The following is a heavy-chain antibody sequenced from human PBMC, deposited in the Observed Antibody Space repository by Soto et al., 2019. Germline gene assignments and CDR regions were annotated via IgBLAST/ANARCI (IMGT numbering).Heavy chain of an antibody. J-gene: IGHJ4*02. CDR3: ASGDLLSWAY. V-gene: IGHV1-2*04. D-gene: IGHD1-26*01. CDR1: GYTITGYY. Sequence: QVQLVQSGAEVKKHGASVKVSCKASGYTITGYYMHWVRQAPGQGLEWMGWINPNSGGTSYAQKFQGWVTMTRDTSISTAYMELSRLRSDDTAVYYCASGDLLSWAYWGQGTLVTVSS. CDR2: INPNSGGT.